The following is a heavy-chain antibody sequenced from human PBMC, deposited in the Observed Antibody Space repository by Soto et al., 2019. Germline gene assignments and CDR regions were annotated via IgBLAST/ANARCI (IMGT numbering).Heavy chain of an antibody. CDR2: INAGNGNT. CDR3: ARVLGSLRFLVWSPYYYYGMDV. CDR1: GYTFTSYA. V-gene: IGHV1-3*01. Sequence: ASVKVSCKASGYTFTSYAMHWVRQARGQRLEWMGWINAGNGNTKYSQKFQDRVTITRDTSASTAYMELSSLRSEDTAVYYCARVLGSLRFLVWSPYYYYGMDVWGQGTTVTVSS. D-gene: IGHD3-3*01. J-gene: IGHJ6*02.